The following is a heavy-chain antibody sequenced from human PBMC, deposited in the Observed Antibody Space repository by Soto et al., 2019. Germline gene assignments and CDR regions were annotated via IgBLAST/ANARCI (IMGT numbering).Heavy chain of an antibody. Sequence: PGGSLRLSCAASGFTFSSYAMSWVRQAPGKGLEWVSAISGSGGSTYYADSVKGRFTISRDNSKNTLYLQMNSLRAEDTAVYYCAKDMSPSLRYFAWLSVVHSGQGPRVSVSS. D-gene: IGHD3-9*01. CDR1: GFTFSSYA. CDR2: ISGSGGST. CDR3: AKDMSPSLRYFAWLSVVH. J-gene: IGHJ4*02. V-gene: IGHV3-23*01.